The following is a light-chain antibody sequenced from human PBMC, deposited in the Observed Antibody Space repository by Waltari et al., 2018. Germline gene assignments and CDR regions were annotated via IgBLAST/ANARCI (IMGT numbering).Light chain of an antibody. CDR2: EGN. CDR3: CSFAGSTTWV. V-gene: IGLV2-23*01. CDR1: SSDVGGYNL. Sequence: QSALTQPASVSGSPGQSINISCTGTSSDVGGYNLVSWYQQHPGKAPKLIIYEGNTWPSGVSHRFSCSKSGNTASLTISGLQAEDEADYYCCSFAGSTTWVFGGGTTLTVL. J-gene: IGLJ3*02.